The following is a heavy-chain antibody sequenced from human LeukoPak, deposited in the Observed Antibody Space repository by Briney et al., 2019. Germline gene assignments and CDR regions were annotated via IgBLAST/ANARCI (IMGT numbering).Heavy chain of an antibody. V-gene: IGHV3-15*07. CDR2: IKSKSDGGTP. CDR1: GFTFNNAW. D-gene: IGHD3-3*01. J-gene: IGHJ6*02. Sequence: RAGGSLRLSCAASGFTFNNAWMNWVRQAPGTGLEWLGRIKSKSDGGTPDYAAPVKGRFTISRDDSKNTLYLQMNSLKTEDTAVYYCTTGVRFLEWSTESHYYYGMDVWGQGSTVTVSS. CDR3: TTGVRFLEWSTESHYYYGMDV.